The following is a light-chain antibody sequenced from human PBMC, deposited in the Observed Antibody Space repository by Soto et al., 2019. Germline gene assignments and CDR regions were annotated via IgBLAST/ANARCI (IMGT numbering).Light chain of an antibody. CDR3: QQGYNTFWT. CDR2: AAS. V-gene: IGKV1-27*01. CDR1: QDISNY. J-gene: IGKJ1*01. Sequence: DIQMTQSPSSLSAFVGDRVTITCRATQDISNYLAWYQQKPGKVPKLLIYAASTLQSGVPSRFSGSGSGTDFTLTISNLQPEDSATYYCQQGYNTFWTFGRGTKVDIK.